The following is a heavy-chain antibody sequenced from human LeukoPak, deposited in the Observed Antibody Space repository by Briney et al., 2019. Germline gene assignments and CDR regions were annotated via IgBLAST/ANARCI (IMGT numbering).Heavy chain of an antibody. Sequence: QPGGSLRLSCAASGFTLSSYWMHWVRQAPGKGPVWVSRMNGDGSSTSYADSVKGRFTISRDDAKNTLYLQMNSLRAEDTAVYYCARFTVVTPRGGVWGQGTLVTVSS. CDR1: GFTLSSYW. CDR3: ARFTVVTPRGGV. CDR2: MNGDGSST. V-gene: IGHV3-74*01. D-gene: IGHD4-23*01. J-gene: IGHJ4*02.